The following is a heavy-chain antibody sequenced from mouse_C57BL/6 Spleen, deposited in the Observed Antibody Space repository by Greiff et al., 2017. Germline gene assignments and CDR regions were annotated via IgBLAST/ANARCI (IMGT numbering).Heavy chain of an antibody. J-gene: IGHJ2*01. V-gene: IGHV1-69*01. D-gene: IGHD2-10*01. Sequence: QVQLQQPGAELVMPGASVKLSCKASGYTFPSYWMHWVKQRPGQGLEWIGEIDPSDSYTNSNRKFKGKSTLTVAKSSSTAYMQLSSLTSEDSAVYYCARSFYGKRDYFDYWGQGTTLTVSS. CDR1: GYTFPSYW. CDR2: IDPSDSYT. CDR3: ARSFYGKRDYFDY.